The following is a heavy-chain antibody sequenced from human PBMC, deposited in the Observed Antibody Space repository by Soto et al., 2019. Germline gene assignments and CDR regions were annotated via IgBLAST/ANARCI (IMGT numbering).Heavy chain of an antibody. CDR3: AKDIFSTSWSSFDY. Sequence: EVQLVESGGGLVQPGRSLRLSCAASGFTFDDYAMHWVRQAPGKGLEWVSAISWDSDNIDYANSVKGRFTISRDNAKNSRYLQMNSLRTEDTAFYYCAKDIFSTSWSSFDYWGQGTLVTVSS. CDR2: ISWDSDNI. CDR1: GFTFDDYA. J-gene: IGHJ4*02. V-gene: IGHV3-9*01. D-gene: IGHD6-13*01.